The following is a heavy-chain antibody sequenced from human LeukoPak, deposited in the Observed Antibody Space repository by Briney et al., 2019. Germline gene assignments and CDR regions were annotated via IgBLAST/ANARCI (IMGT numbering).Heavy chain of an antibody. J-gene: IGHJ4*02. CDR1: RYFFTNFS. CDR2: IYPGDSDT. V-gene: IGHV5-51*01. Sequence: GESLRISCQGSRYFFTNFSVAWVRQMPGKGREWMGFIYPGDSDTRYSQSFQGQVPISATKSISTAYLQWSSLKASDTAMYYFATSGEYCTSTGCYRFVYWGQGTLVTVSS. D-gene: IGHD2-2*01. CDR3: ATSGEYCTSTGCYRFVY.